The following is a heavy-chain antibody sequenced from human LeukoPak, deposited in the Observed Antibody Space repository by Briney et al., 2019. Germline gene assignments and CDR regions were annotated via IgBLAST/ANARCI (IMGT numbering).Heavy chain of an antibody. CDR1: GYTFTGYY. Sequence: ASVKVSCKASGYTFTGYYMHWVRQAPGQGLEWMGRINPNSGGTNYAQKFQGRVTMTRDTSISTAYMELSRLRSDDTAVYYCARHYYDSSGYYYYYFDYWRQGTLVTVSS. CDR2: INPNSGGT. V-gene: IGHV1-2*06. CDR3: ARHYYDSSGYYYYYFDY. D-gene: IGHD3-22*01. J-gene: IGHJ4*02.